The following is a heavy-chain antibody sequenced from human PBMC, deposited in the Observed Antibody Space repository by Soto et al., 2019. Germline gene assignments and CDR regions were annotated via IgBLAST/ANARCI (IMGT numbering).Heavy chain of an antibody. V-gene: IGHV1-18*01. CDR3: ARDLAVGLVDY. CDR1: GYTFTSYG. CDR2: ISAYNGNT. J-gene: IGHJ4*02. Sequence: QVQLVQSGAEVKKPGASVKVSCKASGYTFTSYGISWVRQAPGQGLEWMGWISAYNGNTKYAQTLQGRVTMTTDTYTSTAYMEVRSLRSDDTAVYHCARDLAVGLVDYWGQGTLVTVSS.